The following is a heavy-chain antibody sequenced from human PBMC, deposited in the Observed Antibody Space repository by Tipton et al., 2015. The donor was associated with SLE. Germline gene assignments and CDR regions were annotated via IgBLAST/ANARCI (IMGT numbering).Heavy chain of an antibody. Sequence: SLRLSCAASGFTFSSYWMHWVRQAPGKGLVWVSRINSDGSSTSYADSVKGRFTISRDNAKNTLYLQMNSLRAEDTAVYYCARGGIYSSSWLYWGQGTLVTVSS. CDR3: ARGGIYSSSWLY. CDR1: GFTFSSYW. J-gene: IGHJ4*02. D-gene: IGHD6-13*01. CDR2: INSDGSST. V-gene: IGHV3-74*01.